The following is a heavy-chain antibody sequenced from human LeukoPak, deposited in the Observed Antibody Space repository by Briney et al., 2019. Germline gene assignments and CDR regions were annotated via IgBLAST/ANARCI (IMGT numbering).Heavy chain of an antibody. J-gene: IGHJ4*02. CDR1: GFTFSSYE. V-gene: IGHV3-48*03. Sequence: GGSLRLSCAASGFTFSSYEMNWVRQAPGKGLEWVSYITGGGLTIYYADSVKGRFTISRDNAKNSLYLQMNSLRAEDTGVYYCTRGGGRRYFDYWGQGTLVTVSS. CDR3: TRGGGRRYFDY. D-gene: IGHD6-25*01. CDR2: ITGGGLTI.